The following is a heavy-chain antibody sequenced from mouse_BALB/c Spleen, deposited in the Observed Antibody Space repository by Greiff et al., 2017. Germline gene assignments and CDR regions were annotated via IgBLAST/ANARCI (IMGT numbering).Heavy chain of an antibody. CDR1: GFTFTDYY. J-gene: IGHJ1*01. D-gene: IGHD4-1*01. CDR2: IRNKANGYTT. Sequence: EVKLVESGGGLVQPGGSLRLSCATSGFTFTDYYMSWVRQPPGKALEWLGFIRNKANGYTTEYSASVKGRFTISRDNSQSILYLQMNTLRAEDSATYYCARTGTWYFDVWGAGTTVTVSS. V-gene: IGHV7-3*02. CDR3: ARTGTWYFDV.